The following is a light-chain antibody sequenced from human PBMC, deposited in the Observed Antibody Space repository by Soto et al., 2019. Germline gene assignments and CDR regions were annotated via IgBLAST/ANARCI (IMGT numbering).Light chain of an antibody. Sequence: EIVLTQSPGTLSLSPGERATLSCRASQSVSSGYLAWYQQKPGQTPRLLIYRASSRATGIPDRFSGSGSGTDFTLTISRLEPEDFAVYYCQQYGSSPDTFGQGTKLEIK. CDR3: QQYGSSPDT. J-gene: IGKJ2*01. V-gene: IGKV3-20*01. CDR1: QSVSSGY. CDR2: RAS.